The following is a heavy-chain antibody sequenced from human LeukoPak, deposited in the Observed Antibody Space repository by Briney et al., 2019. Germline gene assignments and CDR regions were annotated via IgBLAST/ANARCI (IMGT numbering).Heavy chain of an antibody. CDR2: INHSGNI. CDR3: ARGRRW. D-gene: IGHD5-24*01. CDR1: GGSFSGYY. J-gene: IGHJ4*02. Sequence: SPSETLSLICAVYGGSFSGYYWTWIRQPPGKGLEWIGEINHSGNINYNPSLKSRLTISIDTSKNQFSLKLSSVTAADTAVYYCARGRRWWGQGTLVTVSS. V-gene: IGHV4-34*01.